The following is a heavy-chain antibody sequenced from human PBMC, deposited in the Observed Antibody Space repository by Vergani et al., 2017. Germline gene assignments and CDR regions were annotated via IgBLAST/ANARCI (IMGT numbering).Heavy chain of an antibody. Sequence: VQLQESGPGLVKPSETLSLTCTVSGGSISSYYWSWIRQPPGKGLEWVSLISGDGGSTYYADSVKGRFTISRDNSKNSLYLQMNSLRTEDTALYYCAKDSGPYYYDKLFDYWGQGTLVTVSS. CDR2: ISGDGGST. J-gene: IGHJ4*02. CDR3: AKDSGPYYYDKLFDY. D-gene: IGHD3-22*01. V-gene: IGHV3-43*02. CDR1: GGSISSYY.